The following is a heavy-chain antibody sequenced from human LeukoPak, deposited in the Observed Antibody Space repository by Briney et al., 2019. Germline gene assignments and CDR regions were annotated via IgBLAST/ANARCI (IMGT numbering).Heavy chain of an antibody. V-gene: IGHV3-33*01. CDR2: IWYDGTNK. CDR3: VRVDSNGYYWTFEY. D-gene: IGHD3-22*01. J-gene: IGHJ4*02. CDR1: GFTFSSYG. Sequence: TGGSLRLSCAASGFTFSSYGMHWVRQAPGKGLEWVAVIWYDGTNKYYADSVKGRFTISRDNSKNTLYLQMNSLRAEDTAVYYCVRVDSNGYYWTFEYRGQGTLVTVSS.